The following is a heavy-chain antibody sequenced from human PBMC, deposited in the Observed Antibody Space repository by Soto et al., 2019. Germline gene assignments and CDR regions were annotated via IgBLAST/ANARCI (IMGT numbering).Heavy chain of an antibody. CDR3: ARDKGYCSSPSCRLIAFDI. CDR1: GYSFTSYW. V-gene: IGHV5-51*03. CDR2: IYPGDADS. D-gene: IGHD2-2*01. Sequence: EVQLVQSGAEVKKPGESLKISCKGSGYSFTSYWIGWVRQMPGKGLEWMGIIYPGDADSKYSPSFQGQVTISADKSITTAYLQWSSLKASDSAMYYCARDKGYCSSPSCRLIAFDIWGQGTMVTVSS. J-gene: IGHJ3*02.